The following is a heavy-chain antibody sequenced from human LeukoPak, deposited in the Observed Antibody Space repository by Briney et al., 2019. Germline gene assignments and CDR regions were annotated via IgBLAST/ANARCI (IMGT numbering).Heavy chain of an antibody. V-gene: IGHV4-59*01. CDR1: GGSISSYY. D-gene: IGHD6-13*01. CDR2: IYYSGST. CDR3: ARVKDMYSSSWGNWFDP. J-gene: IGHJ5*02. Sequence: SETLSLTCTVSGGSISSYYWSLIRQPPGKGLEWIGYIYYSGSTNYNPSLKSRVTISVDTSKNQFSLKLSSVTAADTAVYYCARVKDMYSSSWGNWFDPWGQGTLVTVSS.